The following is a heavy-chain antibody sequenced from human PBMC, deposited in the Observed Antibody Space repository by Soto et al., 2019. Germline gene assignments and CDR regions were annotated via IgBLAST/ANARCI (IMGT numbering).Heavy chain of an antibody. CDR2: IYPGDSDT. J-gene: IGHJ3*02. CDR1: GYRFTSYW. D-gene: IGHD1-26*01. V-gene: IGHV5-51*01. Sequence: PGESLKISCKGSGYRFTSYWIAWVRQMPGKGLEWMGTIYPGDSDTRYSPPFQGQVTISADKSISTAYLQWSSLKASDTAMYYCVGQAVLGATKSFDIWGQGTTVTVS. CDR3: VGQAVLGATKSFDI.